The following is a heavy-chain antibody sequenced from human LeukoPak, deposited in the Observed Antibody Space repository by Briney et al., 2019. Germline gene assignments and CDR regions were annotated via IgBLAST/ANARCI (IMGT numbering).Heavy chain of an antibody. Sequence: GGSLRVSCAVSGITLSNYGMSWVRQAPGKGLEWVAGISDCGGRTNYADSVKGRFTISRDNHKNTLYLQMNSLRAEDTAVYFCAKRGVVIRVFLVGFHKEAYYFDSWGQGALVTVSS. CDR3: AKRGVVIRVFLVGFHKEAYYFDS. CDR1: GITLSNYG. V-gene: IGHV3-23*01. CDR2: ISDCGGRT. J-gene: IGHJ4*02. D-gene: IGHD3-10*01.